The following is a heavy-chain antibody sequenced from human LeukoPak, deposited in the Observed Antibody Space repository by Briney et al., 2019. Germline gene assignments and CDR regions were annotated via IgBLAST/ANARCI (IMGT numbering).Heavy chain of an antibody. CDR1: GFTFNNYA. CDR3: AKDEPGGTVSGFFDC. CDR2: ISGSGDVT. D-gene: IGHD4-23*01. V-gene: IGHV3-23*01. Sequence: GGSLRISCAASGFTFNNYAMSWVRQAPGKGLEWVSAISGSGDVTYYADSVKGRFTVSRDSSKNTLYLQMNGLRAEDTAVYYCAKDEPGGTVSGFFDCWGQGTLVTVSS. J-gene: IGHJ4*02.